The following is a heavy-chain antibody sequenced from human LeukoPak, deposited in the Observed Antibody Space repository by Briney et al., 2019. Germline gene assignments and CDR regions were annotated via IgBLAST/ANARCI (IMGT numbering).Heavy chain of an antibody. V-gene: IGHV3-23*01. CDR3: ATQNFDY. Sequence: PGGSLTLSCAASGFTLSHYAMSWVRQAPGKGLEWVSTISGNGVSTYYADSVKGRFTLSRDNSKNTLYLQMNSLRAEDTALYYCATQNFDYWGQGTLVTVSS. CDR1: GFTLSHYA. J-gene: IGHJ4*02. CDR2: ISGNGVST.